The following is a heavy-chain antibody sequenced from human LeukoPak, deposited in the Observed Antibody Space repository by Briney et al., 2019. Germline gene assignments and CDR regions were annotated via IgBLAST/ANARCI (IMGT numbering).Heavy chain of an antibody. CDR3: ARATGYGSGSYNDY. CDR1: GGSISSYY. CDR2: IYYSGST. J-gene: IGHJ4*02. Sequence: SETLSLTCTVSGGSISSYYWSWIRQPPREGLEWIGYIYYSGSTNYNPSLKSRVTISVDPSKNQCSLKLSSVTAADTAVYYCARATGYGSGSYNDYWGQGTLVTVSS. V-gene: IGHV4-59*01. D-gene: IGHD3-10*01.